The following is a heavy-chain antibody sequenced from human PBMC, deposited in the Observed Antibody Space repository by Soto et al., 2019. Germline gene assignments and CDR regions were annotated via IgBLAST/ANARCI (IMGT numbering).Heavy chain of an antibody. J-gene: IGHJ4*02. CDR1: GGSISSNNW. CDR3: ARTEKVGGYSSGWSHPGRRCYFDY. CDR2: IYHSGST. V-gene: IGHV4-4*02. Sequence: QVQLQESGPGLVKPSGTLSLTCGVSGGSISSNNWWSWVRQPTGKGLEWIGEIYHSGSTNYNPSLKSRVTISVDKSKNQFSLKLSSVTAADTAVYYCARTEKVGGYSSGWSHPGRRCYFDYWGQGTLVTVSS. D-gene: IGHD6-19*01.